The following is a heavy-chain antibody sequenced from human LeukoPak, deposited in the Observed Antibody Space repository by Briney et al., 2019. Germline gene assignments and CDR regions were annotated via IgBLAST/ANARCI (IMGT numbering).Heavy chain of an antibody. CDR3: VREGGDSSGYYFLY. V-gene: IGHV1-18*01. Sequence: ASVKVSCKASGYTFTTYGLSWVRQAPGQGLEWMGWISAYNGNTNYAQKLQGRVTMTTDTSTSTAYMELRSLTSDDTAVYYCVREGGDSSGYYFLYWGLGTLVTVSS. J-gene: IGHJ4*02. CDR2: ISAYNGNT. CDR1: GYTFTTYG. D-gene: IGHD3-22*01.